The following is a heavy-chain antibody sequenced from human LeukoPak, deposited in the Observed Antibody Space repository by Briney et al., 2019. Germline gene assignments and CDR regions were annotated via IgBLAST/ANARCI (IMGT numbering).Heavy chain of an antibody. J-gene: IGHJ4*02. CDR3: ARVPFGLWFGELLGGEYYFDY. CDR1: GFTFSSYS. D-gene: IGHD3-10*01. CDR2: ISSSSSYI. V-gene: IGHV3-21*01. Sequence: NPGGSLRLSCAASGFTFSSYSMNWVRQAPGKGLEWVSSISSSSSYIYYADSVKGRFTISRDNAKNSLYLQMNSLRAEDTAVYYCARVPFGLWFGELLGGEYYFDYWGQGTLVTVSS.